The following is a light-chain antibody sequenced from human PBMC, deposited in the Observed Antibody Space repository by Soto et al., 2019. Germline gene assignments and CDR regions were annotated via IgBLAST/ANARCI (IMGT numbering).Light chain of an antibody. V-gene: IGLV2-8*01. CDR1: SSDVGGYNY. CDR2: EVS. Sequence: QSVLTQPPSASGSPGQSVTISCTGTSSDVGGYNYVSWYQQHPGKAPKLMIYEVSKRPSGVPDRFSGSKSGNTASLAISGLQPEDEADYYCSVWDDSLSAWVFGGGTKVTVL. J-gene: IGLJ3*02. CDR3: SVWDDSLSAWV.